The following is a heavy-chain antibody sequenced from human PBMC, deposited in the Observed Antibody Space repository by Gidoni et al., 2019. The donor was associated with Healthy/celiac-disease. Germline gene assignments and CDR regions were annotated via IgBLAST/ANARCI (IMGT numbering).Heavy chain of an antibody. D-gene: IGHD3-3*01. CDR1: GCPISRSSYS. CDR3: ARQSRAVCGVVIDFYYYYGMDV. CDR2: IYYSWSP. J-gene: IGHJ6*02. V-gene: IGHV4-39*01. Sequence: QLQLQESGPGLVKPSETLSLTCTVPGCPISRSSYSWGWIRQPPGKGLEWIGSIYYSWSPYYNPSLKSRVTRSVDTSKNQFSLKLSSVTAADTAVYYCARQSRAVCGVVIDFYYYYGMDVWGQGTTVTVSS.